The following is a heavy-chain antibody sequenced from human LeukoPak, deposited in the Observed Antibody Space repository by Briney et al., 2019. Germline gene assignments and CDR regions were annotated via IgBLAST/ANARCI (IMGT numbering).Heavy chain of an antibody. D-gene: IGHD3-10*01. CDR3: ARHSSHAYYGSGSYIIDY. V-gene: IGHV5-51*01. J-gene: IGHJ4*02. Sequence: GASLKISCKGSGYSFTSYWIGWVRQMPGKGLEWMGIIYPGDSDTRYSPSFQGRVTISADKSISTAYLQWSSLKASDTAMYYCARHSSHAYYGSGSYIIDYWGQGTLVTVSS. CDR2: IYPGDSDT. CDR1: GYSFTSYW.